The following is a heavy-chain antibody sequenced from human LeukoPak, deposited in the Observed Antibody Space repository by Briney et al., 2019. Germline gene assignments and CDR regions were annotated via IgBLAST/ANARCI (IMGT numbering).Heavy chain of an antibody. D-gene: IGHD6-19*01. J-gene: IGHJ3*02. CDR2: MNPNSGNT. CDR1: GYTLTSYD. CDR3: AISRIAVAPDAFDI. V-gene: IGHV1-8*01. Sequence: EASVKVSCKASGYTLTSYDINWVRQATGQGLEWMGWMNPNSGNTGYAQKFQGRVTMTRNTSISTAYMELSSLRSEDTAVYYCAISRIAVAPDAFDIWGQGTMVTVSS.